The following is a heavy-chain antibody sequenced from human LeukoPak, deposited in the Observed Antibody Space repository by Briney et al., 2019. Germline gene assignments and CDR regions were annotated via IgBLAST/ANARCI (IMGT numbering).Heavy chain of an antibody. CDR3: ARSGEDWYFDL. CDR1: GLTFNNYG. CDR2: IGTAGDT. V-gene: IGHV3-13*01. D-gene: IGHD2-21*01. J-gene: IGHJ2*01. Sequence: GGSLRLSCAASGLTFNNYGMHWVRQAPGKGLEWVSAIGTAGDTYYPGSVKGRFTISRENAKNSLYLQMNSLRAGDTAVYYCARSGEDWYFDLWGRGTLVTVSS.